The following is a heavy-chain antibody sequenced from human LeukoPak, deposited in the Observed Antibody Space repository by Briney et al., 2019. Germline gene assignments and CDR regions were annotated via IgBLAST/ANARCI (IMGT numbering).Heavy chain of an antibody. J-gene: IGHJ4*02. CDR3: ARDGYYDSSGHSEFDY. CDR2: IYYSGST. Sequence: SETLSLTCTVSGGSISSYYWSWIRQPPGKGLEWIGYIYYSGSTNYNPSLKSRVTISVDTSKNQFSLKLSSVTAADTAVYYRARDGYYDSSGHSEFDYWGQGTLVTVSS. V-gene: IGHV4-59*01. D-gene: IGHD3-22*01. CDR1: GGSISSYY.